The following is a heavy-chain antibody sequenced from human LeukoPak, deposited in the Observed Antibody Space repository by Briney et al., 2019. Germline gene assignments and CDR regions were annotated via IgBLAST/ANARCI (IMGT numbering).Heavy chain of an antibody. V-gene: IGHV3-53*01. D-gene: IGHD6-19*01. CDR1: GFTVSSNY. Sequence: GGSLRLSCAASGFTVSSNYMSWVRQAPGKRLEWVSVIYSGGSTYYADSVKGRFTISRDNSKNTLYLQMNSLRAEDTAVYYCARARQQWLVFDYWGQGTLVTVSS. CDR3: ARARQQWLVFDY. J-gene: IGHJ4*02. CDR2: IYSGGST.